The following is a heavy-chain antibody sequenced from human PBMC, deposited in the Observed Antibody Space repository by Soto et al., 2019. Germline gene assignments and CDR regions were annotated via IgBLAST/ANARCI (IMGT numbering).Heavy chain of an antibody. J-gene: IGHJ6*03. V-gene: IGHV3-21*01. CDR3: ARGAGKGGPNYMDV. Sequence: GGSLRLSCAASGFTFSSYSMNWVRQAPGKGLEWVSSISSSSSYIYYADSVKGRFTISRDKAKNSLYLQMNSLRAEETAVYYCARGAGKGGPNYMDVWGKGTMVTVSS. CDR1: GFTFSSYS. CDR2: ISSSSSYI. D-gene: IGHD6-13*01.